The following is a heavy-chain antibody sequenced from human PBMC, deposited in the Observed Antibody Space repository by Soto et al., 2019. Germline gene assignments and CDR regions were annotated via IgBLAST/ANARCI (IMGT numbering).Heavy chain of an antibody. CDR1: GFTFSSYW. D-gene: IGHD6-19*01. CDR3: ASRAVAD. CDR2: IKQDGSET. J-gene: IGHJ4*02. Sequence: EVQLVASGGDLVQPGGSLRLSWAASGFTFSSYWMHWVRQAPGKGLEWVANIKQDGSETYYVDSVKGRFTISRDNAKNSLYLQMDSLRVEDTAVYYCASRAVADWGQGTLVTVS. V-gene: IGHV3-7*05.